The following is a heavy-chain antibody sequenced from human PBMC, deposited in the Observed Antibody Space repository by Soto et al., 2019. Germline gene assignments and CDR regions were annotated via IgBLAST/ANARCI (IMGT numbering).Heavy chain of an antibody. Sequence: GASVKVSCKASGYTFTGYDMHCVRQAPGQGLEWMGWINPNSGGTNYAQKFQGWVTMTRDTSISTAYMELSRLRSDDTAVYYCARDGPPDIAAAGPTYGMDVWGQGTTVTVSS. J-gene: IGHJ6*02. CDR2: INPNSGGT. CDR1: GYTFTGYD. V-gene: IGHV1-2*04. CDR3: ARDGPPDIAAAGPTYGMDV. D-gene: IGHD6-13*01.